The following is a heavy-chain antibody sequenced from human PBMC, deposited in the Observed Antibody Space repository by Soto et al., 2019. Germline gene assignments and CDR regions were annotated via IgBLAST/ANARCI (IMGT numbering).Heavy chain of an antibody. CDR1: GFTFSSYG. Sequence: GGSLRLSCAASGFTFSSYGMHWVRQAPGKGLEWVSAISGSGGSTYYADSVKGRFTISRDNSKNTLYLQMNSLRAEDTAVYYCAKDLRVAAAGNLVVFYYYGMDVWGQGTTVTVSS. CDR2: ISGSGGST. J-gene: IGHJ6*02. CDR3: AKDLRVAAAGNLVVFYYYGMDV. D-gene: IGHD6-13*01. V-gene: IGHV3-23*01.